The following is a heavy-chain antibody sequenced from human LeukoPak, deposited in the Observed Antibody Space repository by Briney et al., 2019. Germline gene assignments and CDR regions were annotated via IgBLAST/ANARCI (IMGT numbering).Heavy chain of an antibody. Sequence: PGGSLRLSCAASGFTFSSYSMNWVRQAPGKGLEWVSSISSSSYIYYADSVKGRFTISRDNAKNSLYLQMNSLRAEDTAVYYCARAYLEVYYYDSSGYENDYWGQGTLVTVSS. J-gene: IGHJ4*02. CDR3: ARAYLEVYYYDSSGYENDY. CDR1: GFTFSSYS. V-gene: IGHV3-21*01. CDR2: ISSSSYI. D-gene: IGHD3-22*01.